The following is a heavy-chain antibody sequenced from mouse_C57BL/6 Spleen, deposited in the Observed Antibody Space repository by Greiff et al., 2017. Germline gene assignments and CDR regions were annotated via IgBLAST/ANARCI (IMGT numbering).Heavy chain of an antibody. CDR1: GYSITSGYD. V-gene: IGHV3-1*01. Sequence: ESGPGMVKPSQSLSLTCTVTGYSITSGYDWHWIRHFPGNKLEWMGYISYSGSTNYNPSLKSRISITHDTSKNHFFLKLNSVTTEDTATYYCARSYYGSSYPAWFAYWGQGTLVTVSA. D-gene: IGHD1-1*01. CDR2: ISYSGST. J-gene: IGHJ3*01. CDR3: ARSYYGSSYPAWFAY.